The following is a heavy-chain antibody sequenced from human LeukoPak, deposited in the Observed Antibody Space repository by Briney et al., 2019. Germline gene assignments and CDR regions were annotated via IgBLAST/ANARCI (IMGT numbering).Heavy chain of an antibody. D-gene: IGHD4-11*01. J-gene: IGHJ4*02. CDR1: GFTFSSYW. CDR3: AREHDYSNHFDY. V-gene: IGHV3-74*01. Sequence: PGGSLRHSCAASGFTFSSYWMHWVRQAPGKGLVWVSRINSDGSSTSYADSVKGRFTISRDNAKNTLYLQMNSLRAEDTAVYYCAREHDYSNHFDYWGQGTLVTVSS. CDR2: INSDGSST.